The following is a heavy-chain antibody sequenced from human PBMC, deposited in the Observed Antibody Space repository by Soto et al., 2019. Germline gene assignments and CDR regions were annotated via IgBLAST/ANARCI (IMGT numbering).Heavy chain of an antibody. CDR2: TYYRSKWYN. CDR1: GDSVSSNSAA. J-gene: IGHJ6*02. D-gene: IGHD6-6*01. V-gene: IGHV6-1*01. Sequence: QVQLQQSGPGLVKPSQTLSLTCAISGDSVSSNSAAWNWIRQSPSRGLEWLGRTYYRSKWYNDYAVSEXXXIXXNPDTSTTHFSLPLNSVTPEATALYYCARAKEYSGSSGMDVWGQGTTVTASS. CDR3: ARAKEYSGSSGMDV.